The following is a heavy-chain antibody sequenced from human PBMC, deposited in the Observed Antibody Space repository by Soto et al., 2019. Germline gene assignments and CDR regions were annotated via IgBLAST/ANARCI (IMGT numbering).Heavy chain of an antibody. CDR1: GYSFTSYW. D-gene: IGHD2-2*01. Sequence: GESLKISCKGSGYSFTSYWISWVRQMPGKGLEWMGRIDPSDSYTNYSPSFQGHVTISADKSISTAYLQWSSLKASDTAMYYCARHEVSVVVPADYGMDVWGQGTTVTVSS. V-gene: IGHV5-10-1*01. J-gene: IGHJ6*02. CDR3: ARHEVSVVVPADYGMDV. CDR2: IDPSDSYT.